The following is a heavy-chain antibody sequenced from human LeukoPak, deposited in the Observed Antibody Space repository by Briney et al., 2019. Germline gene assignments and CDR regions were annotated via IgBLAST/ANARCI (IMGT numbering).Heavy chain of an antibody. D-gene: IGHD1-1*01. CDR1: GYTFKDYY. CDR2: INPKSGGS. Sequence: ASVKVSCKASGYTFKDYYMHWVRQAPGQGLECMGWINPKSGGSHYAQKFRGRVTMTRDTSISTAYMDVSRLRSDDTAVYYCVRDGQGAGKTYDYWGQGTLVTVS. V-gene: IGHV1-2*02. CDR3: VRDGQGAGKTYDY. J-gene: IGHJ4*02.